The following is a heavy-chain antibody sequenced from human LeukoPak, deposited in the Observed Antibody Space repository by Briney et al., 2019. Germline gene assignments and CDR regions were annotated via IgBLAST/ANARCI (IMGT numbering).Heavy chain of an antibody. J-gene: IGHJ4*02. CDR3: ARSDYGNYYFDY. V-gene: IGHV4-59*01. CDR2: IYSGST. D-gene: IGHD4-17*01. Sequence: SSETLSLTCTVSSGSISSYYWSWIRQPPGKGLEWIGYIYSGSTNYHLSLKSRLTISVDTSKNQFSLKLSSVTAADTAVYYCARSDYGNYYFDYWGQGTLVTVSS. CDR1: SGSISSYY.